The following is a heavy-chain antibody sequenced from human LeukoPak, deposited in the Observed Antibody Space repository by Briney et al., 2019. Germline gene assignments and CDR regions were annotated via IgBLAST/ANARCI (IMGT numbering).Heavy chain of an antibody. CDR2: IYYGSVFYSVST. Sequence: GSLRLSCTASGFTLSSYAMSWVRQPPGKGLEWIGSIYYGSVFYSVSTYYNPSLKSRVTMSGDTSKNQFSLKLSSVTAADTAAYYCARLGYCSGGSCYYYYYMDVWGKGTTVTVSS. J-gene: IGHJ6*03. D-gene: IGHD2-15*01. CDR3: ARLGYCSGGSCYYYYYMDV. CDR1: GFTLSSYA. V-gene: IGHV4-39*07.